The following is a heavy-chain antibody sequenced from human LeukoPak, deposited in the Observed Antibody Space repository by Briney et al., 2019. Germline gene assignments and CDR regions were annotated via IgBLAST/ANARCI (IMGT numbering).Heavy chain of an antibody. CDR1: GFTFDDYG. J-gene: IGHJ4*02. CDR3: ARTYSGSYYFGFEY. Sequence: PGGSLRLSCAASGFTFDDYGMSWVRQAPGKGLEWVSGINWNGGGTGYVDSVKGRFTISRDNAKNSLYLQMNSLRAEDTALYYCARTYSGSYYFGFEYWGQGTLVTVSS. V-gene: IGHV3-20*04. CDR2: INWNGGGT. D-gene: IGHD1-26*01.